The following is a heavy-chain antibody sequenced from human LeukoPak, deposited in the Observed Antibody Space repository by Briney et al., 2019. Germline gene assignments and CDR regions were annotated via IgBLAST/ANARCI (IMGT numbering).Heavy chain of an antibody. Sequence: PGGSLRLSCVASGITFSAYGMSWVRQAPGKGLEWVSANRGAGDITDYADSVKGRFTISRDNSKNTLYLQMSSLRAEDTAIYYCAKAPYGSGSFYVNFWGQGTLVTVSS. J-gene: IGHJ4*02. V-gene: IGHV3-23*01. CDR3: AKAPYGSGSFYVNF. D-gene: IGHD3-10*01. CDR2: NRGAGDIT. CDR1: GITFSAYG.